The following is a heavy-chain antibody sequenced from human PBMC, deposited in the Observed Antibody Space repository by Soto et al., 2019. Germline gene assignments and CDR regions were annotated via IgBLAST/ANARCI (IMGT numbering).Heavy chain of an antibody. J-gene: IGHJ6*02. CDR2: ISSSSSYI. CDR3: ARGVKSGYPSWDYYYGMDV. Sequence: GGSLRLSCAASGFTFSSYSMNWVRQAPGKGLEWVSSISSSSSYIYYADSVKGRFTISRDNAKNSLYLQMNSLRAEDTAVYYCARGVKSGYPSWDYYYGMDVWGQGTTVTVSS. D-gene: IGHD3-3*01. V-gene: IGHV3-21*01. CDR1: GFTFSSYS.